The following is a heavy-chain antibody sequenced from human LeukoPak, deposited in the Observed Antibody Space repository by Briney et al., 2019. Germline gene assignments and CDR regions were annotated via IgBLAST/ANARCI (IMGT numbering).Heavy chain of an antibody. CDR3: ARGHLYYDSSGYPDY. J-gene: IGHJ4*02. D-gene: IGHD3-22*01. Sequence: GGSLRLSCAASGFTYSSYAMSWVRQAPGKGLEWVSAISGSGGSTYYADSVKGRFTISRDNSKNTLYLQMNSLRDEDTAVYYCARGHLYYDSSGYPDYWGQGTLVSVSS. CDR2: ISGSGGST. V-gene: IGHV3-23*01. CDR1: GFTYSSYA.